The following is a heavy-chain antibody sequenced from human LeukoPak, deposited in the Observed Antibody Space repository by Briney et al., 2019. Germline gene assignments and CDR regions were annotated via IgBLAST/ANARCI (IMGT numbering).Heavy chain of an antibody. Sequence: GASVKVSCKASGYTFTSYGISWVRQAPGQGLEWMGWISAYNGNTNYAQKLQGRVTMTTDTSTSTAYMELRSLRSDDTAVYYCARDYGSGTYESVDFDYWGQGTLVTVSS. D-gene: IGHD3-10*01. CDR2: ISAYNGNT. CDR3: ARDYGSGTYESVDFDY. CDR1: GYTFTSYG. V-gene: IGHV1-18*01. J-gene: IGHJ4*02.